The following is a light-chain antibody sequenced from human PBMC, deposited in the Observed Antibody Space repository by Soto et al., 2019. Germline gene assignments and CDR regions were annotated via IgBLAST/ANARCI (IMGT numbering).Light chain of an antibody. CDR1: QDINNY. V-gene: IGKV1-33*01. CDR3: QQYDHLSLT. J-gene: IGKJ4*01. CDR2: DAS. Sequence: DIQMTQSPSSLSASVGDRFTITCHASQDINNYLNWYQQKPGKAPKLLIYDASNLETGVPSRFSGSGSGTDFTFTIHSLQPEDVATYYCQQYDHLSLTFGGGTKVDIK.